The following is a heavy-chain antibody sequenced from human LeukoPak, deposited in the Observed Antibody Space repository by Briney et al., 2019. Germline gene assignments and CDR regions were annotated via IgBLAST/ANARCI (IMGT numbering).Heavy chain of an antibody. CDR2: IKKDGSEK. D-gene: IGHD5-18*01. J-gene: IGHJ4*02. CDR1: GFTFSRYW. V-gene: IGHV3-7*01. Sequence: PGGSLRLSCAASGFTFSRYWMSWVRQAPGKGLEWVANIKKDGSEKYYVDSVKGRFTISRDNAKTSLYLQMNSLRAEDTAVYYYARDLSGVAGYTYGRGIDYWSQGTLVTVSS. CDR3: ARDLSGVAGYTYGRGIDY.